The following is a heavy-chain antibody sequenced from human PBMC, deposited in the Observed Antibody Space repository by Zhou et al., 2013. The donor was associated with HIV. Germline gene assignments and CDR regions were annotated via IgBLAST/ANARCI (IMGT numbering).Heavy chain of an antibody. CDR1: GGSISSHY. CDR3: ARGVMVRGVIGWFDP. D-gene: IGHD3-10*01. CDR2: IYYSGST. V-gene: IGHV4-59*11. Sequence: QVQLQESGPRLVKPSETLSLTCTVSGGSISSHYWSWIRQPPGKGLEWIGYIYYSGSTNYNPSLKSRVTISVDTSKNQFSLKLSSVTAADTAVYYCARGVMVRGVIGWFDPWGQGTLVTVSS. J-gene: IGHJ5*02.